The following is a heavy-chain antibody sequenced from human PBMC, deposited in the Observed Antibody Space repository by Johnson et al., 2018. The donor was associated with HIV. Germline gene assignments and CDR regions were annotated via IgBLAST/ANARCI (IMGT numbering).Heavy chain of an antibody. D-gene: IGHD3-16*01. CDR3: ALERGGDSAFDF. J-gene: IGHJ3*01. CDR2: INWNGGST. V-gene: IGHV3-20*04. CDR1: GFTFDDYG. Sequence: GQLVESGGGVVRPGGSLRLSCAASGFTFDDYGMTWVRQVPGKGLEWVSGINWNGGSTGYADSVKGRFTISRDNAKNSLYLQMNSLRAEDTALYYCALERGGDSAFDFWGQGTMVTVSS.